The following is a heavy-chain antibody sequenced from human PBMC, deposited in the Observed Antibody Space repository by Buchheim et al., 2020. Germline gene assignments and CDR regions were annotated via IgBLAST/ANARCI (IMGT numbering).Heavy chain of an antibody. Sequence: QVQLVQSGAEVKKPGSSVKVSCKASEGTLNTYGVSWVRQAPGQGLEWMAGIITMFGTVYYAQKFQGRVTITADTSTGTVYVEVTSLRFEDTAVYYCARSTAETRWFFDVWGRGT. CDR2: IITMFGTV. CDR1: EGTLNTYG. CDR3: ARSTAETRWFFDV. J-gene: IGHJ2*01. V-gene: IGHV1-69*06. D-gene: IGHD6-6*01.